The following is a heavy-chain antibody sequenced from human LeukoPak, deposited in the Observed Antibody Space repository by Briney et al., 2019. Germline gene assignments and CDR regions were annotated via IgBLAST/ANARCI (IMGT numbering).Heavy chain of an antibody. CDR1: GYSFTSYW. CDR3: ARHLPALGATREDYFDY. J-gene: IGHJ4*02. Sequence: GESLKISCKGSGYSFTSYWIGWVRQMPGKGLEWMGIIYPGDSDTRCSPSFQGQVTISADKSISTAYLQWSSLKASDTAMYYCARHLPALGATREDYFDYWGQGTLVTVSS. V-gene: IGHV5-51*01. CDR2: IYPGDSDT. D-gene: IGHD1-26*01.